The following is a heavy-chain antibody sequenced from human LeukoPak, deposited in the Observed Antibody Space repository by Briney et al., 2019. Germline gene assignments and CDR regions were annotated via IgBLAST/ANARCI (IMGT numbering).Heavy chain of an antibody. J-gene: IGHJ4*02. CDR1: GGTFSSYA. D-gene: IGHD5-12*01. V-gene: IGHV1-2*02. CDR3: ARDLPYEAFDY. CDR2: INPNSGGT. Sequence: ASVKVSCKASGGTFSSYAISWVRQAPGQGLEWMGGINPNSGGTNYAQKFQGRVTMTRDTSISTAYMELSRLRSDDTAVYYCARDLPYEAFDYWGQGTLVTVSS.